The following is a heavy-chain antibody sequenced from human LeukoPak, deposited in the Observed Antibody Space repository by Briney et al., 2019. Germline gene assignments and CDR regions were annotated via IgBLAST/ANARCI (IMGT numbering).Heavy chain of an antibody. J-gene: IGHJ4*02. CDR2: INHSGNT. Sequence: PSETLSLTCAVYGGSFSGYYWTWIRQPPGKGLEWIGEINHSGNTNYNPSLKSRVAISVDTSKNQFSLKLSSVIAADTAMYYCARSKDGSGFAAYWGQGTQETVSS. CDR1: GGSFSGYY. CDR3: ARSKDGSGFAAY. D-gene: IGHD3-22*01. V-gene: IGHV4-34*01.